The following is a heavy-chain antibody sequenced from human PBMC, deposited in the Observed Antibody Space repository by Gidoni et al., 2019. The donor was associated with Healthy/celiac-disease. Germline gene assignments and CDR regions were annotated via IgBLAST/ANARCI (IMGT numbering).Heavy chain of an antibody. CDR2: INAGNGNT. J-gene: IGHJ4*02. V-gene: IGHV1-3*01. D-gene: IGHD1-26*01. Sequence: QVQLVQSGAEVKKPGASVKVSCKASGYTFTRYAMHWVRQAPGQRLEWMGWINAGNGNTKYSQKFQGRVTITRDTSASTAYMELGSLRSEDTAVYYCASLSWSSYFDYWGQGTLVTVSS. CDR1: GYTFTRYA. CDR3: ASLSWSSYFDY.